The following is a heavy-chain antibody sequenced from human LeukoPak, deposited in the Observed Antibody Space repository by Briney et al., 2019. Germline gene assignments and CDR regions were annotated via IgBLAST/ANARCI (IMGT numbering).Heavy chain of an antibody. CDR3: ARGAGIAAAGGYFQH. Sequence: ASVKVSCKASGYTFTGYYMHWARQAPGQGLEWMGWINPNSGGTNYAQKFQGWVTMTRDTSISTAYMELSRLRSDDTAVYYCARGAGIAAAGGYFQHWGQGTLVTVSS. CDR1: GYTFTGYY. J-gene: IGHJ1*01. D-gene: IGHD6-13*01. CDR2: INPNSGGT. V-gene: IGHV1-2*04.